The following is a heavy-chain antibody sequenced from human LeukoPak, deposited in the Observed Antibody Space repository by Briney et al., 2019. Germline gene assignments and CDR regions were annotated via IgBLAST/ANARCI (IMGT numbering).Heavy chain of an antibody. CDR3: AKEGTRSHSQWAFDF. V-gene: IGHV3-30*18. J-gene: IGHJ3*01. CDR2: ISDGGTHL. CDR1: GFIFRNYG. D-gene: IGHD6-19*01. Sequence: GGSLRLSCAGSGFIFRNYGMHWVRQAPGQGLVWAAVISDGGTHLYYADSVKGRFTISRDNSESTMYLQMNSLRVEDTAVYYCAKEGTRSHSQWAFDFWGQGTMVTVSS.